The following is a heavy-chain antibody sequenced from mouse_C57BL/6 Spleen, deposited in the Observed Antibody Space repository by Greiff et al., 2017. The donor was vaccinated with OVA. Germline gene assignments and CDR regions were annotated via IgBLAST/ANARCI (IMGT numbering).Heavy chain of an antibody. CDR1: GFTFSDYG. D-gene: IGHD2-3*01. V-gene: IGHV5-17*01. Sequence: EVHLVESGGGLVKPGGSLKLSCAASGFTFSDYGMHWVRQAPEKGLEWVAYISSGSSTIYYADTVKGRFTISRDNAKNTLFLQMTSLRSEDTAMYYCANDGYYWFAYWGQGTVVTVSA. CDR2: ISSGSSTI. J-gene: IGHJ3*01. CDR3: ANDGYYWFAY.